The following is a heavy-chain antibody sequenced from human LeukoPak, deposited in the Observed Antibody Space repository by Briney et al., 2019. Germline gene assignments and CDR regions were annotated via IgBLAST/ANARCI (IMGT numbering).Heavy chain of an antibody. CDR2: IKQDGSEK. V-gene: IGHV3-7*01. CDR3: ARRYFDL. CDR1: GFTFSSYW. Sequence: GGSLRLSCAGSGFTFSSYWMSWVRQAPGKGLEWVANIKQDGSEKYYVDSVKGRLTISRDNAKNSLYLQMNSLRAEDTAVYYCARRYFDLWGRGTLVTVSS. J-gene: IGHJ2*01.